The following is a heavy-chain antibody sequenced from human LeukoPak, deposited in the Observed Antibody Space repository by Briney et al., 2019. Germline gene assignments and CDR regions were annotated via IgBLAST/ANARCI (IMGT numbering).Heavy chain of an antibody. J-gene: IGHJ3*02. V-gene: IGHV3-21*01. D-gene: IGHD1-7*01. CDR2: ISSSSSYI. Sequence: GGSLRLSCAASGFTFSSYSMNWVRQAPGKGLEWVSSISSSSSYIYYADSVKGRFTISRDNAKNSLYLQMNSLRAEDTAVYYCAREAPYSITGTTGDAFDIWGQGTMVTVSS. CDR1: GFTFSSYS. CDR3: AREAPYSITGTTGDAFDI.